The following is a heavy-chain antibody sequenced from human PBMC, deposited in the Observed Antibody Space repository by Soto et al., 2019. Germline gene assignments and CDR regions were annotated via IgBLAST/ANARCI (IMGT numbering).Heavy chain of an antibody. V-gene: IGHV3-48*03. CDR2: IHPSGQPI. CDR3: ARRARR. Sequence: EVQLVESGGGVVQPGGSLRLSCAVSGFTFSSSEIYWVRQAPGKGLEWISYIHPSGQPIFYADSVKGRFTISRDNANNSLFLQMNSLRAEDTAVYYCARRARRWGQGTMVTVSS. J-gene: IGHJ3*01. D-gene: IGHD1-26*01. CDR1: GFTFSSSE.